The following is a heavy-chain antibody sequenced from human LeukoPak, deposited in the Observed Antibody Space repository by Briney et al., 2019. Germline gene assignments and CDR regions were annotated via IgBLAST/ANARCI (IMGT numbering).Heavy chain of an antibody. CDR2: IQYDGTIK. D-gene: IGHD6-19*01. CDR1: GFTFNTYG. V-gene: IGHV3-30*02. J-gene: IGHJ5*02. CDR3: AKDSGSGWYEAHFDP. Sequence: GGSLRLSCAASGFTFNTYGMHWVRQAPGKGLEWVAFIQYDGTIKYYGDSVKGRFTISRDNSKNTLYLQMNSLRPEDTAVYYCAKDSGSGWYEAHFDPRGQGTLVTVSS.